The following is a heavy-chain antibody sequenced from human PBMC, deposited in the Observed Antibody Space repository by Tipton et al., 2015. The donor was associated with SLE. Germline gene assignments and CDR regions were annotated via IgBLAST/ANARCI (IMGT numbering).Heavy chain of an antibody. Sequence: GSLRLSCAASGFTFSSSAMSWVRQAPGKGLEWVSAISSSGGSTYYADSVKGRFTISRDNSKNTLYLQMNSLRAEDTAIYYCAKETLRDRVGYYFDSWGQGTLVTVSS. CDR1: GFTFSSSA. D-gene: IGHD1-26*01. CDR2: ISSSGGST. V-gene: IGHV3-23*01. J-gene: IGHJ4*02. CDR3: AKETLRDRVGYYFDS.